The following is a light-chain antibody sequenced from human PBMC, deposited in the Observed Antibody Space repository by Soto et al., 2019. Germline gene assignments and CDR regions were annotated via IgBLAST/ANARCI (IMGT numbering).Light chain of an antibody. Sequence: MTQSPATLSVSPGERATLSCRASQSVSSNLAWVQQKPGQAPRLLIYGASTRAAGIPARFSGSGSGTDFTLTISSLQPEDVATYYCQKYHSVSRPFGQGSKADI. CDR1: QSVSSN. CDR2: GAS. J-gene: IGKJ1*01. V-gene: IGKV3-15*01. CDR3: QKYHSVSRP.